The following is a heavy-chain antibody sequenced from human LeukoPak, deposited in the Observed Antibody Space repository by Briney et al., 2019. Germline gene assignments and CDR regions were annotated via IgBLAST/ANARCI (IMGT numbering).Heavy chain of an antibody. D-gene: IGHD3-10*01. CDR3: ARHYGP. Sequence: SETLSLTCTVSGDSIRNYYWSWIRQPPGKGLEWIGSIYDSGSTYYNPSLKSRVTISVDTSKNQFSLKLNSVTAADTAVYYCARHYGPWGQGTLVTVSS. V-gene: IGHV4-39*01. J-gene: IGHJ5*02. CDR1: GDSIRNYY. CDR2: IYDSGST.